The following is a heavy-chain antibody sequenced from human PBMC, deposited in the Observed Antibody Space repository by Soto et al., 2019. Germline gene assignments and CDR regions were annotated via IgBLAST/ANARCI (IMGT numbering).Heavy chain of an antibody. CDR1: GYSFTSYW. CDR3: ARQTYCSSTSCYTVDS. CDR2: IYLGDSDT. Sequence: GESLKISCKGSGYSFTSYWIGWVHQMPGKGLEWMGIIYLGDSDTRYSPSFQGQVTISADKSISTAYLQWSSLKASDTAMYYCARQTYCSSTSCYTVDSWGQGTLVTVSS. J-gene: IGHJ4*02. D-gene: IGHD2-2*02. V-gene: IGHV5-51*07.